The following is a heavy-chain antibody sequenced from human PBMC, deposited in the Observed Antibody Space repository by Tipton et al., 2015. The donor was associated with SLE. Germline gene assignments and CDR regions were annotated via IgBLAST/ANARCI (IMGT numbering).Heavy chain of an antibody. CDR3: ARDNGELRFLEWFNAFDI. CDR1: GITLSSYS. CDR2: ISSSSSYI. Sequence: SLRLSCAASGITLSSYSMNWVRQAPGKGLEWVSSISSSSSYIYYADSVKGRFTISRDNAKNSLYLQMNSLRAEDTAVYYCARDNGELRFLEWFNAFDIWGQGTMVTVSS. D-gene: IGHD3-3*01. V-gene: IGHV3-21*01. J-gene: IGHJ3*02.